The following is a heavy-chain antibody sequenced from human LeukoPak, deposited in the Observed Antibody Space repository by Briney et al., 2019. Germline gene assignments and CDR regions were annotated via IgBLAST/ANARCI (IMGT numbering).Heavy chain of an antibody. D-gene: IGHD5-24*01. V-gene: IGHV3-33*06. CDR1: GFTFSSDG. CDR3: AKDYSYNAFDY. CDR2: IWYDGSQK. J-gene: IGHJ4*02. Sequence: GRSLRLSCTPSGFTFSSDGLHWVRQAPGKGLESVAVIWYDGSQKYYADSVKGRFIISRDNSKNPLHLQMNSLRAEDTAVYYCAKDYSYNAFDYWGQGTLVTVSS.